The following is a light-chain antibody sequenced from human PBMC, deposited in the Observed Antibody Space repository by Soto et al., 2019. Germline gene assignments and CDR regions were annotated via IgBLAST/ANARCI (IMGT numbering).Light chain of an antibody. CDR2: RNN. J-gene: IGLJ2*01. CDR1: SSNIGSYY. Sequence: QAVVTQPPSASGTPGQRVTISCSGSSSNIGSYYVYWYQQLPGTAPKLLIYRNNQRPSGVPDRFSGSKSGASASLAISGLRSEDEADYYCAAWDDSLNGPVFGGGTKVTVL. V-gene: IGLV1-47*01. CDR3: AAWDDSLNGPV.